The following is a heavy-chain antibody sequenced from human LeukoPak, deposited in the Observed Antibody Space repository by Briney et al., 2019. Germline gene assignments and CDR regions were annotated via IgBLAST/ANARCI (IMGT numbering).Heavy chain of an antibody. D-gene: IGHD5-12*01. CDR3: ARRGPARYGMDV. Sequence: GASVKVSCKASGYTFTSYDINWVRQATGQGLEWMGWMNPNSGNTGYAQKFQGRVTMTRNTSISTAYMELSSLRSEDTAVYYCARRGPARYGMDVWGQGTTATVSS. J-gene: IGHJ6*02. CDR1: GYTFTSYD. V-gene: IGHV1-8*01. CDR2: MNPNSGNT.